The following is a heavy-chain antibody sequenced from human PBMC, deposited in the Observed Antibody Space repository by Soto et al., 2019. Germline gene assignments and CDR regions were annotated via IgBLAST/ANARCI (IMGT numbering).Heavy chain of an antibody. J-gene: IGHJ4*02. Sequence: EVQLLESGGGLVQPGGSLRLSCATSGFTFRIYDMAWVRQAPGKGLEWVAAISASDGGTFYADSVKGRFTISRDNFKNLLYLQMNSLRAEDTAVYYCAKRGPGEIIPREFDCWGQGTLVTVSS. D-gene: IGHD7-27*01. V-gene: IGHV3-23*01. CDR1: GFTFRIYD. CDR2: ISASDGGT. CDR3: AKRGPGEIIPREFDC.